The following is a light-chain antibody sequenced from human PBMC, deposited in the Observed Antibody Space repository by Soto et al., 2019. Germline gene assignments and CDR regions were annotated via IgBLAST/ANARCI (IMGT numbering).Light chain of an antibody. CDR2: GTS. V-gene: IGKV3-20*01. J-gene: IGKJ1*01. CDR3: QQYFSWT. CDR1: QTISSNY. Sequence: EIVLTQSPGTLSVSPGERATLSCRASQTISSNYLAWYQQKPGQAPSLLIYGTSSRATGIPDRFSGRGSGTHFTITLRRLEPEASAIYHCQQYFSWTFGQGTKVEIK.